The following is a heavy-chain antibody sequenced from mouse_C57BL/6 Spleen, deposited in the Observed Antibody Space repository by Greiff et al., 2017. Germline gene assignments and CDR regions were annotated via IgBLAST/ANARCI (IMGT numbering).Heavy chain of an antibody. Sequence: EVKLMESGPGLAKPSQTLSLTCSATGYSITSDYWNWIRKFPGNKLEYMGYISYSGSTYYNPSLKSRISITRDTSKNQYYLQLNSVTTEDTGTYYLARWDDGYYGFAYWGQGTLVTVSA. CDR1: GYSITSDY. CDR3: ARWDDGYYGFAY. J-gene: IGHJ3*01. V-gene: IGHV3-8*01. CDR2: ISYSGST. D-gene: IGHD2-3*01.